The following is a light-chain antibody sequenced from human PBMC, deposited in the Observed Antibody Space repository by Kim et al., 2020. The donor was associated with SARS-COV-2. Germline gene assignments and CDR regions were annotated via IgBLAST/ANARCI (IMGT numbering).Light chain of an antibody. CDR1: HSVDIN. J-gene: IGKJ4*01. V-gene: IGKV3-11*01. CDR3: QQRGNWSPALT. Sequence: PGEGVTLSCRASHSVDINLAWYQQTPGQAPRLLIYDASIRATGIPDRFSGSGSGTDFTLTIGSLEPRDFAIYYCQQRGNWSPALTFGGGTKVDIK. CDR2: DAS.